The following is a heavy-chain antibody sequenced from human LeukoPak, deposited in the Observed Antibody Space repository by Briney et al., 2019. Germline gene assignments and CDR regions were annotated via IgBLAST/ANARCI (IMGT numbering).Heavy chain of an antibody. CDR1: GFIFSDHF. CDR3: ARGLGSSNYDVGNL. D-gene: IGHD3-10*02. CDR2: TRNKAYSYTT. Sequence: PGGSLRLSCAASGFIFSDHFMDWVRQAPGKGLEWVGRTRNKAYSYTTEYAASVKDRFTISRDDSKNSVYLQMNSLKTEDTAVYYCARGLGSSNYDVGNLWGQGTLVTVSS. V-gene: IGHV3-72*01. J-gene: IGHJ5*02.